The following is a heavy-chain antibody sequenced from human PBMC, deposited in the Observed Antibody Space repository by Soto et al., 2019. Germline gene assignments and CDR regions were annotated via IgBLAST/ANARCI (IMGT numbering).Heavy chain of an antibody. V-gene: IGHV3-11*01. J-gene: IGHJ6*03. CDR1: GFTFSDYY. CDR3: ATSPFFRMDV. CDR2: ISSPGSTI. Sequence: GGSLRLSCSASGFTFSDYYMSWIRQAPGKGLEWVSYISSPGSTIYYAHSVKGRFTISRDNAKNSLYLQMNSLRVEDTAVYYCATSPFFRMDVWGKGTTVTVSS.